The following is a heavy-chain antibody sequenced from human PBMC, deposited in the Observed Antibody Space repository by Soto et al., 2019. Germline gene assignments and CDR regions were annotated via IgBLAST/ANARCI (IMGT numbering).Heavy chain of an antibody. Sequence: GWSLRLSCAASGFTFSIYAMTWVRQSPGKGLEWVSSMSRTGDNTYYADSVKGRFTISRDNSKNTLYLQMNSLRAEDTAIYYCAKDQSNSNPLYYFDFWGPGTLVTVSS. CDR2: MSRTGDNT. V-gene: IGHV3-23*01. D-gene: IGHD3-22*01. CDR1: GFTFSIYA. CDR3: AKDQSNSNPLYYFDF. J-gene: IGHJ4*02.